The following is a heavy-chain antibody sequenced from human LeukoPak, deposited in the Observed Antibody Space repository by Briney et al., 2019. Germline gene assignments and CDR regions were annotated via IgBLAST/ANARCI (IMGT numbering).Heavy chain of an antibody. J-gene: IGHJ4*02. Sequence: PGGSLRLSCAASGFTFSSYWMHWVRQAPGKGLVWVSRINSDGSSTSYADSVKGRFTISRDNAKNTLYLQMNSLRAEDTAVYSCAREGGSAWSYDCWGQGTLVTVSS. CDR2: INSDGSST. CDR1: GFTFSSYW. CDR3: AREGGSAWSYDC. V-gene: IGHV3-74*01. D-gene: IGHD6-19*01.